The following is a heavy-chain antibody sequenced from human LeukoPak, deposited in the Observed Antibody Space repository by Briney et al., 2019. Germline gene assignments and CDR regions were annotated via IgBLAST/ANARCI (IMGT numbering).Heavy chain of an antibody. CDR2: IYTSGST. CDR3: ARDGANIAARPGIAVAGNGAYFDY. J-gene: IGHJ4*02. Sequence: PSETLSLTCTVSGGSISSYYWSWIRQPAGKGLEWIGRIYTSGSTNYNPSLKSRVTMSVDTSKNQFSLKLSSVTAADTAVYYCARDGANIAARPGIAVAGNGAYFDYWGQGTLVTVPS. V-gene: IGHV4-4*07. CDR1: GGSISSYY. D-gene: IGHD6-19*01.